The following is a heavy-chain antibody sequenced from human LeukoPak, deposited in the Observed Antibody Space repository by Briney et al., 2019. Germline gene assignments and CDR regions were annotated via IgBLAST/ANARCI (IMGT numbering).Heavy chain of an antibody. CDR3: ARSPTNYGLDV. J-gene: IGHJ6*02. CDR1: GASISSFY. CDR2: IYTTGIT. V-gene: IGHV4-4*07. Sequence: PSETLSLTCTVSGASISSFYWTWIRQPAGKELEWIGRIYTTGITNYNPSLKSRVTMSVDTPKNQFSLKLSSVTAADTAVYYCARSPTNYGLDVWGQGTTVTVSS.